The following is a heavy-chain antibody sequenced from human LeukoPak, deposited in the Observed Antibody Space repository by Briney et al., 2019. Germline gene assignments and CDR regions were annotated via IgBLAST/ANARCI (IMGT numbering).Heavy chain of an antibody. D-gene: IGHD3-3*01. CDR1: GGSISSYY. CDR3: ARGPKLYYDFWSGYPGWNYYYYGMDV. Sequence: SETLSLTCTVSGGSISSYYWSWIRQPPGKGLKWIGYIYYSGSTNYNPSLKSRVTISVDTSKNQFSLKLSPVTAADTAVYYCARGPKLYYDFWSGYPGWNYYYYGMDVWGQGTTVTVSS. J-gene: IGHJ6*02. V-gene: IGHV4-59*01. CDR2: IYYSGST.